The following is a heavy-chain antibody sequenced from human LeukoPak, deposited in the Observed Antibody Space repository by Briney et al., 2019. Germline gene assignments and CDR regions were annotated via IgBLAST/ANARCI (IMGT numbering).Heavy chain of an antibody. CDR3: ARSDILNAFEV. CDR2: ISGSGNRV. Sequence: PGGSLRLSCAASGFTLSSYEMNWVRQAPGKGLEWVSYISGSGNRVYYSDSVKGRFTISRDNAKNPLYLQISSLRAEDTASYYCARSDILNAFEVWGQGTMVTVSS. J-gene: IGHJ3*01. V-gene: IGHV3-48*03. CDR1: GFTLSSYE. D-gene: IGHD2-15*01.